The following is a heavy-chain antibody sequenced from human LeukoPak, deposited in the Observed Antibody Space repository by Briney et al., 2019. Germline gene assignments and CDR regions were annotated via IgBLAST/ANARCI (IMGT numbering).Heavy chain of an antibody. CDR1: GYTFTSYD. CDR2: MNPNSGNT. D-gene: IGHD1-26*01. Sequence: RVSVKVSCKASGYTFTSYDINWARQATGQGLEWMGWMNPNSGNTGYAQKFQGSVILTRNTSISTAYMELSSLRSEDTAIYYCARGGSGSLINYWGQGTLVTVSS. J-gene: IGHJ4*02. CDR3: ARGGSGSLINY. V-gene: IGHV1-8*01.